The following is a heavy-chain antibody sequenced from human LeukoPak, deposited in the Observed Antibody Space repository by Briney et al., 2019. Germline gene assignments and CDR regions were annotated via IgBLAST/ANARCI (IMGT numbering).Heavy chain of an antibody. CDR3: ARVAGSYIMPRLDS. D-gene: IGHD1-26*01. J-gene: IGHJ4*02. V-gene: IGHV3-30-3*01. Sequence: PGGSLRLSCAASGFTFSGYPIHWVRQAPGKGLEWVAVISYDGSNKYYADSVKGRFTISRDNSKNTLYLQMNSLRDGDTAVYYCARVAGSYIMPRLDSWGQGTLVIVAS. CDR2: ISYDGSNK. CDR1: GFTFSGYP.